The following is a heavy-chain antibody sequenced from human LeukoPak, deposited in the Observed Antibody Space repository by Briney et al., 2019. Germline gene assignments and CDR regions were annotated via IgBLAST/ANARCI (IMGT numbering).Heavy chain of an antibody. CDR2: IYYSGST. Sequence: SETLSLTCTVSGGPISSYYWSWIRQPPGKGLEWIGYIYYSGSTNYNPSLKSRVTISVDTSKNQFSLKLSSVTAADTAVYYCARHSPYCSSTSCYAGSGVDYFDYWGQGTLVTVSS. J-gene: IGHJ4*02. D-gene: IGHD2-2*01. CDR3: ARHSPYCSSTSCYAGSGVDYFDY. V-gene: IGHV4-59*08. CDR1: GGPISSYY.